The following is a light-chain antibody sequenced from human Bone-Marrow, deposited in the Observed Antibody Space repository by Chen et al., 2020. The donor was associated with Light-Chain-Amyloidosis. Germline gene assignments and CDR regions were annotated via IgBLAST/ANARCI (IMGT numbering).Light chain of an antibody. CDR2: DDS. CDR1: NIGSTS. Sequence: SYVLTQPSSVSVAPGQTATIACGGNNIGSTSVHWYQQTPGQAPLLVVYDDSDRPSGIPERLSGSNSGDTATLTISRVEAGDGADYYCQVWDRSGDRPVFGGGTKLTVL. CDR3: QVWDRSGDRPV. J-gene: IGLJ3*02. V-gene: IGLV3-21*02.